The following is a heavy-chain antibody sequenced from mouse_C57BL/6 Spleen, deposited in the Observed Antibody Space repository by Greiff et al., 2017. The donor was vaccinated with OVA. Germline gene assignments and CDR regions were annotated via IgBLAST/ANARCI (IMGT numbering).Heavy chain of an antibody. J-gene: IGHJ1*03. CDR3: AFYDYDGADWYFDV. CDR2: IDPNSGGT. CDR1: GYTFTSYW. V-gene: IGHV1-72*01. D-gene: IGHD2-4*01. Sequence: QVQLQQPGAELVKPGASVKLSCKASGYTFTSYWMHWVKQRPGLGLEWIGRIDPNSGGTKYNEKFKSKATLTVDKPSSTAYMQLSSLTSEDSAVYYCAFYDYDGADWYFDVWGTGTTVTVSS.